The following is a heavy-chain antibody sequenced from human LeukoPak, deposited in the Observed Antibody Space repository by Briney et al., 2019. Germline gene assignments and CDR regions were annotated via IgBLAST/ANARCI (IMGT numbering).Heavy chain of an antibody. J-gene: IGHJ5*02. CDR2: VFYSGST. CDR1: GGSVSSSSYH. D-gene: IGHD3-10*01. V-gene: IGHV4-39*07. CDR3: ARGPRFGELLWHWFDP. Sequence: SEPLSLTCTVSGGSVSSSSYHWGWIRQPPGKGLEWIGSVFYSGSTYYNPSLKSRVTISVDTSKNQFSLKLRSVTAADTAVYYCARGPRFGELLWHWFDPWGQGTLVTVSS.